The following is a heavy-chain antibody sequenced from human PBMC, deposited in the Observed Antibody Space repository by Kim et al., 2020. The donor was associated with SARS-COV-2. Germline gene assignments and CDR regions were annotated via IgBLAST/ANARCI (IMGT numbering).Heavy chain of an antibody. Sequence: ASVKVSCKVSGYTLTELSMHWVRQAPGKGLEWMGGFDPEDGETIYAQKFQGRVTMTEDTSTDTAYMELSSLRSEDTAVYYCATDLDDKYSSGWYFWGQGTLVTVSS. CDR3: ATDLDDKYSSGWYF. CDR1: GYTLTELS. D-gene: IGHD6-19*01. CDR2: FDPEDGET. V-gene: IGHV1-24*01. J-gene: IGHJ4*02.